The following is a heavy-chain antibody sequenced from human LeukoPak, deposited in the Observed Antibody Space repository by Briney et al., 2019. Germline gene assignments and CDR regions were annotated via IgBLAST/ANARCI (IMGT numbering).Heavy chain of an antibody. CDR3: ARGMSSGYDFDY. D-gene: IGHD5-12*01. CDR1: GFTVSSNY. J-gene: IGHJ4*02. CDR2: IKQDGSEK. V-gene: IGHV3-7*01. Sequence: GSLRLSCAASGFTVSSNYMSWVRQAPGKGLEWVANIKQDGSEKYYVDSVKGRFTISRDNAKNSLYLQMNSLRAEDTAVYYCARGMSSGYDFDYWGQGTLVTVSS.